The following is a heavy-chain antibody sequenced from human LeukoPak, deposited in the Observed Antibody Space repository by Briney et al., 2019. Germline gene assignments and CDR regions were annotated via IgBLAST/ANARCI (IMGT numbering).Heavy chain of an antibody. CDR2: ISGNGVNT. CDR1: GFTFGSYV. D-gene: IGHD3-16*01. Sequence: GGSLRLSCAASGFTFGSYVMSWVRQAPGKGLEWVSDISGNGVNTYYADSVKGRFTISRDNSKNTLYLQMNSLGAEDTAIFYCATFGVVTRDYYFQYWGQGAQVTVSS. J-gene: IGHJ4*02. V-gene: IGHV3-23*01. CDR3: ATFGVVTRDYYFQY.